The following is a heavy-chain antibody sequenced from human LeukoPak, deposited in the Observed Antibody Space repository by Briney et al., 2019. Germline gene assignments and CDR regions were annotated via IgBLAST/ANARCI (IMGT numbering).Heavy chain of an antibody. D-gene: IGHD5-18*01. J-gene: IGHJ3*02. Sequence: ASVKVSCKASGYTFTIYYMHWVRQAPGQGLEWMGLINPSGGSTSYAQKFQGRVTMTRDTSTSTVYMELSSLRSEDTAVYYCARDLGYSYGFELNHAFDIWGQGTMVTVSS. CDR3: ARDLGYSYGFELNHAFDI. CDR1: GYTFTIYY. V-gene: IGHV1-46*01. CDR2: INPSGGST.